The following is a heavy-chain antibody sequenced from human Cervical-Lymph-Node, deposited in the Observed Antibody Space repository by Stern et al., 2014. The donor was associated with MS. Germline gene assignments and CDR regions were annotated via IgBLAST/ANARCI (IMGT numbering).Heavy chain of an antibody. D-gene: IGHD6-19*01. V-gene: IGHV5-51*01. Sequence: VQLVQSGAEVKKPGESLKISCKGSGYSFTTYWIAWVRQMPGRGLEWMGLIYPGGSDTTYSPPFQGHVPHLADTSLNTHYLQRGSLKASDTAIYYCARPSNSGLFFQHWGQGTLVTVSS. CDR2: IYPGGSDT. J-gene: IGHJ1*01. CDR3: ARPSNSGLFFQH. CDR1: GYSFTTYW.